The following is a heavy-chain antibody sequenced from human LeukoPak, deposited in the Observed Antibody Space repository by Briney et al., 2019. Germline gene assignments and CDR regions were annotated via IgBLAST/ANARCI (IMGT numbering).Heavy chain of an antibody. CDR1: GGSISSGGYS. CDR2: IYHSGST. Sequence: SETLSLTCAVSGGSISSGGYSWSWIRQPPGKGLEWIGYIYHSGSTYYNPSLKSRVTISVDTSKNQFSLKLSSVTAADTAVYYCARDRVRFGSHAMEFDYWGQGTLVTVSP. J-gene: IGHJ4*02. D-gene: IGHD1-26*01. CDR3: ARDRVRFGSHAMEFDY. V-gene: IGHV4-30-2*01.